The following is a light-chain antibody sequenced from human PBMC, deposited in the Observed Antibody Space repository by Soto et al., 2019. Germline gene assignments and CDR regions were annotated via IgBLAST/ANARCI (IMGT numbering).Light chain of an antibody. V-gene: IGKV1-16*01. CDR3: LQYNSYPQT. J-gene: IGKJ2*01. Sequence: DLQMTQSPSSLSASVGDRVTITCLASQGIGKYLAWFQQRPGKAPKSLIYSTSTLQTGGPSRFSGSGSGTDFTFTISSLQPEDVATYYCLQYNSYPQTFGQGTKVEIK. CDR2: STS. CDR1: QGIGKY.